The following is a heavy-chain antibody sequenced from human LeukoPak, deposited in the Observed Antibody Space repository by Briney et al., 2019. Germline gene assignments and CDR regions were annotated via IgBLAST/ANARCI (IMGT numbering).Heavy chain of an antibody. V-gene: IGHV3-30*02. Sequence: GGSLRLSCAASGFTFSSYGMHWVRQAPGKGLEWVAFIRYDGSNKYYADSVKGRFTISRDNSKNTLYLQMNSLRAEDTAVYYCAKSFVGYYDSSGYSDISYWGQGTLVTVSS. CDR2: IRYDGSNK. CDR3: AKSFVGYYDSSGYSDISY. CDR1: GFTFSSYG. D-gene: IGHD3-22*01. J-gene: IGHJ4*02.